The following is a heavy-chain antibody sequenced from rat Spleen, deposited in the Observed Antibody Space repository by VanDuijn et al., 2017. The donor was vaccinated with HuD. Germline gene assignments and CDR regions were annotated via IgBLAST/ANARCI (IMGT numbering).Heavy chain of an antibody. V-gene: IGHV5-25*01. Sequence: EVQLVESGGGLVQPGRSLKLSCAASGFTFSNYYMAWVRQAPKKGLEWVATISTSGSRTYYQDSVKGRFSISRDNAKSSLYLQMNSLKSEDTATYYCARQEDPGINLFDYWGQGVMVTVSS. CDR2: ISTSGSRT. CDR1: GFTFSNYY. D-gene: IGHD1-4*01. J-gene: IGHJ2*01. CDR3: ARQEDPGINLFDY.